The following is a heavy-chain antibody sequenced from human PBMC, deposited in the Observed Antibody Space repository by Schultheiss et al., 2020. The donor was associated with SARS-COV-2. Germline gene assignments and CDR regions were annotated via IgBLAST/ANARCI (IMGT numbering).Heavy chain of an antibody. V-gene: IGHV3-48*02. CDR3: ARDNVWREPRVFDY. D-gene: IGHD1-26*01. CDR2: ISATSPII. CDR1: GFTFSAHS. J-gene: IGHJ4*02. Sequence: GGSLRLSCAASGFTFSAHSMNWVRQAPGKGLEWVAYISATSPIIQYAESVRGRFTISRDNAKNSLYLQMNSLRDEDTAVYYCARDNVWREPRVFDYWGQGTLVTVSS.